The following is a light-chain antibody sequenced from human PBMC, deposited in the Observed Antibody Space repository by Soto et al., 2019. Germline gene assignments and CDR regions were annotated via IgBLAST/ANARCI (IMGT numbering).Light chain of an antibody. CDR3: CSCAGTSNYV. CDR2: DVS. J-gene: IGLJ1*01. V-gene: IGLV2-11*01. Sequence: QSALTQPRSVSGSPGQSVTISCTGTSSDVGGYKYVSWYQQHPGKAPKLMIYDVSKRPSGVPDRFSGSKSGNTASLTISGLQAEDEADYYCCSCAGTSNYVFGTGTKVTV. CDR1: SSDVGGYKY.